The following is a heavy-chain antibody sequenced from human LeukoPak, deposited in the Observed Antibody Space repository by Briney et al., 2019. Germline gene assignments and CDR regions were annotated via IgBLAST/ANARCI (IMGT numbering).Heavy chain of an antibody. CDR2: ISGSGGST. J-gene: IGHJ5*02. V-gene: IGHV3-23*01. D-gene: IGHD3-10*01. Sequence: GGSLRLSCAASGFTFSSYAMSWVRQAPGKGLEWASAISGSGGSTYYADSVKGRFTISRDNSKNTLYLQMNSLRAEDTAVYYCAKDLYGSGSYYYNNWFDPWGQGTLVTVSS. CDR3: AKDLYGSGSYYYNNWFDP. CDR1: GFTFSSYA.